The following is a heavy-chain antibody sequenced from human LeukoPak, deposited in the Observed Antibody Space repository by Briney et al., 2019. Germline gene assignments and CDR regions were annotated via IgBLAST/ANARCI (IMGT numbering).Heavy chain of an antibody. V-gene: IGHV1-69*13. CDR3: ASYYGSGSYCPFDY. CDR2: INPIFGTA. Sequence: SVKVSCKASGYTFTGYYMHWVRQAPGQGLEWMGWINPIFGTANYAQKFQGRVTITADESTSTAYMELSSLRSEDTAVYYCASYYGSGSYCPFDYWGQGTLVTVSS. CDR1: GYTFTGYY. J-gene: IGHJ4*02. D-gene: IGHD3-10*01.